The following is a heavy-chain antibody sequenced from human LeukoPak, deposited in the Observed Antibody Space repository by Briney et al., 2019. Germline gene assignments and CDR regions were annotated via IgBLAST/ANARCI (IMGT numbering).Heavy chain of an antibody. J-gene: IGHJ4*02. Sequence: SGGSLRLSCAASGFTFSSYGMHWVRQAPGKGLEWVAVIWYDGSNKYYADSVKGRFTISRDNSKNTLYLQMNSLRAEDTAVYYRARGITVTPNYFDYWGQGTLVTVSS. CDR3: ARGITVTPNYFDY. CDR2: IWYDGSNK. V-gene: IGHV3-33*01. CDR1: GFTFSSYG. D-gene: IGHD1-7*01.